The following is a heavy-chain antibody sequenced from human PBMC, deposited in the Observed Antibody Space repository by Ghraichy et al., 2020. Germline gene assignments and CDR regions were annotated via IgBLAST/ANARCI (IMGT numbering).Heavy chain of an antibody. CDR1: GFTFANAW. CDR3: VTEADDTTYFDF. J-gene: IGHJ4*02. D-gene: IGHD1-1*01. Sequence: GSLRLSCVGSGFTFANAWMNWVRQAPGRGLEWVGRIKTKGDGGTIDYAAAVKGRFIISREDSESTLYLQMTSLKTEDTGVYYCVTEADDTTYFDFWGRGNLVTVSS. V-gene: IGHV3-15*07. CDR2: IKTKGDGGTI.